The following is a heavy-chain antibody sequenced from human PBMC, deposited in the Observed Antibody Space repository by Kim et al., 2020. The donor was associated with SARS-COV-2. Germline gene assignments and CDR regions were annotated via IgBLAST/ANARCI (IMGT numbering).Heavy chain of an antibody. V-gene: IGHV3-15*01. CDR1: GFTFSNAW. CDR2: IKSKTDGGTT. D-gene: IGHD3-10*01. Sequence: GGSPRLSCAASGFTFSNAWMSWVRQAPGKGLEWVGRIKSKTDGGTTDYAAPVKGRFTISRDDSKNTLYLQMNSLKTEDTAVYYCTTVRSDGSGSYYRPLEAFDYWGQGTLVTVSS. J-gene: IGHJ4*02. CDR3: TTVRSDGSGSYYRPLEAFDY.